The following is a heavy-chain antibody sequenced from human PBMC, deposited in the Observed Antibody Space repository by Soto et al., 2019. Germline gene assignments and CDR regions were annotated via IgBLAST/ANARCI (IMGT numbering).Heavy chain of an antibody. CDR2: IIPILGIA. V-gene: IGHV1-69*08. CDR3: ARDSVVVPAAIADY. D-gene: IGHD2-2*01. Sequence: QVQLVQSGAEVKKPGSSVKVSCKASGGTFSSYTISWVRQAPGQGLEWMGRIIPILGIANYAQKFQGRDTITADKSTSTAYMELSSLRSEDTAVYYCARDSVVVPAAIADYWGQGTLVTVSS. CDR1: GGTFSSYT. J-gene: IGHJ4*02.